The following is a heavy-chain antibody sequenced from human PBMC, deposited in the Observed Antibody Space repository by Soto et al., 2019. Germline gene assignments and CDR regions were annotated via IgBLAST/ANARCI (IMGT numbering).Heavy chain of an antibody. J-gene: IGHJ6*02. CDR2: ISGSGFNT. CDR1: GFTFSNYP. D-gene: IGHD4-4*01. Sequence: EVQLLESGGGLVQPGGSLRLSFAASGFTFSNYPMSCVRQAPGKGLEWVSAISGSGFNTYYADSVKGRFTISRDNSKNTLSLQMDSLRVEDTGVYYCAKILTVTTEYYYGMDVWGQGATVTVSS. CDR3: AKILTVTTEYYYGMDV. V-gene: IGHV3-23*01.